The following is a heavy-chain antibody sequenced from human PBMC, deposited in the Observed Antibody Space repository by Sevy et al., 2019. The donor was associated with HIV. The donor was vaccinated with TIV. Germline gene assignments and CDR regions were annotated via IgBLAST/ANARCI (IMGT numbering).Heavy chain of an antibody. D-gene: IGHD6-6*01. CDR3: ASNIAARPDY. V-gene: IGHV3-21*01. J-gene: IGHJ4*02. CDR1: GFTFSSYS. Sequence: GGSLRLSCAASGFTFSSYSMNWVRQAPGKGLEWVSSISSSSSYIYYADSVKGRFTISGDNAKNSLYLQMNSLRAEDTAVYYCASNIAARPDYWGQGTLVTVSS. CDR2: ISSSSSYI.